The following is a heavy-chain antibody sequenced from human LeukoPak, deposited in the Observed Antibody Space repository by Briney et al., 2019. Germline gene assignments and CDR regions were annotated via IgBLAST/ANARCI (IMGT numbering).Heavy chain of an antibody. J-gene: IGHJ5*02. CDR1: GFTVSSNY. CDR3: AGGTTANWFDP. Sequence: GGSLRPSCAASGFTVSSNYMSWVRQAPGKGLEWVSVIYSGGSTYYADSVKGRFTISRDNSKNTLYLQMNSLRAEDTAVYYCAGGTTANWFDPWGQGTLVTVSS. D-gene: IGHD1-7*01. CDR2: IYSGGST. V-gene: IGHV3-66*02.